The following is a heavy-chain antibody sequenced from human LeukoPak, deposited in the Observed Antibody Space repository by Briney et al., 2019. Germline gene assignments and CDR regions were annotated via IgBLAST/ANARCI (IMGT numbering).Heavy chain of an antibody. V-gene: IGHV3-23*01. J-gene: IGHJ4*02. CDR1: GFTFSSYA. D-gene: IGHD4-23*01. CDR2: ISGSDGTT. CDR3: ARGARRGDDYGGFFDY. Sequence: QPGGSLRLSCAASGFTFSSYAMSWVRQAPGKGLEWVSSISGSDGTTYYADSVKGRFTIPRDNPKNTLNLQMNSLRTEDTAVYYCARGARRGDDYGGFFDYWGQGTLVTVSS.